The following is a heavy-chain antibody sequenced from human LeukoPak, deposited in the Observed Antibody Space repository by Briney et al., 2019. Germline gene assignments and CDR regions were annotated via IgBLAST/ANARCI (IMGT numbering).Heavy chain of an antibody. CDR1: GFTVSSNY. D-gene: IGHD4-17*01. CDR2: FYSGGST. V-gene: IGHV3-53*01. CDR3: TTVALDYGDYVATNFDY. Sequence: PGGSLRLSCAASGFTVSSNYMIWVRQAPGQGLEWVSGFYSGGSTYYAHSVKARFTISRDDSKNTLYLQMNSLKTEDTAVYYCTTVALDYGDYVATNFDYWGQGTLVTVSS. J-gene: IGHJ4*02.